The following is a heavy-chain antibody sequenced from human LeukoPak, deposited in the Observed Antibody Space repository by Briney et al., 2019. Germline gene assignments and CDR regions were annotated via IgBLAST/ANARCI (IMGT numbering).Heavy chain of an antibody. D-gene: IGHD6-6*01. J-gene: IGHJ4*02. CDR3: ARGRGYSSSSPRVTIIDY. Sequence: RGEALKISCKGSGYSLPRYWIGWGRQMPGKGLEWMRIIYPGDPDTRYSPSFQGQVTISADKSISTAYPQWSTMKASDTAMYFCARGRGYSSSSPRVTIIDYWGEGTLVTVSS. CDR2: IYPGDPDT. V-gene: IGHV5-51*01. CDR1: GYSLPRYW.